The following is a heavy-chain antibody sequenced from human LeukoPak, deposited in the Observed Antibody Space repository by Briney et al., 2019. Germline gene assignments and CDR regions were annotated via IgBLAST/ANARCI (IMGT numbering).Heavy chain of an antibody. V-gene: IGHV4-59*01. CDR1: GGSISSYY. CDR2: IYYSGST. J-gene: IGHJ5*02. Sequence: SETLSLTCTVSGGSISSYYWSWIRQPPGKGLEWIGYIYYSGSTNYNPSLKSRVTISVDTSKNQFSPKLSSVTAADTAVYYCARVPYSSGWVWFDPWGQGTLVTVSS. CDR3: ARVPYSSGWVWFDP. D-gene: IGHD6-19*01.